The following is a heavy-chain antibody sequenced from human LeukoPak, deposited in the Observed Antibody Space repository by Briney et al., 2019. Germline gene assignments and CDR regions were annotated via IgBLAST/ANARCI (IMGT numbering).Heavy chain of an antibody. J-gene: IGHJ3*02. V-gene: IGHV4-59*01. CDR3: ARVEDGKQPKGKGAFDI. CDR1: GGSISSYY. CDR2: IYYSGST. D-gene: IGHD5-24*01. Sequence: SETLSLTCTVSGGSISSYYWSWIRKPPGKGLEWIGYIYYSGSTNYNPCLKSRVTISVDTSKTQFSLKLSSVTAADTAVYYCARVEDGKQPKGKGAFDIWGQGTMVTVSS.